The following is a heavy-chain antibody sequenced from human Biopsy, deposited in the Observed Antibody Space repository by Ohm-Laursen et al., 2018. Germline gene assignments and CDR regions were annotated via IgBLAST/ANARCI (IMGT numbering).Heavy chain of an antibody. CDR1: GFTFSRYG. Sequence: SLRLFCAASGFTFSRYGMSWVRQAPGKGLEWVAVIWYDGSIEYYVDSVKGRFTISRDNYKNILYLQMNSLRVEDTAVYYCARDRLLYQYDSSGSDIWGQGTVVTVSS. CDR2: IWYDGSIE. J-gene: IGHJ3*02. CDR3: ARDRLLYQYDSSGSDI. D-gene: IGHD3-22*01. V-gene: IGHV3-33*08.